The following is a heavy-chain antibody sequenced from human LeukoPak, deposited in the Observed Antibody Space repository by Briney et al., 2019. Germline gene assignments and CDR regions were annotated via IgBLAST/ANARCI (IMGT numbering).Heavy chain of an antibody. CDR2: IIPIFGTA. CDR3: ARGYSSGWPFDY. V-gene: IGHV1-69*13. Sequence: SVKVSCKASGGTFSSYAISWVRQAPGQGLEWMGGIIPIFGTANYAQKFQGRVTITADESTSTAYMELSSLRSEDTAVYYCARGYSSGWPFDYWGQGTLVAVSS. J-gene: IGHJ4*02. D-gene: IGHD6-19*01. CDR1: GGTFSSYA.